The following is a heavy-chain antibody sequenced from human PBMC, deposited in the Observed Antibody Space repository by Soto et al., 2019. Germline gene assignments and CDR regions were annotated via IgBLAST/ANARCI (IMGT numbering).Heavy chain of an antibody. CDR2: IFPDDSDT. CDR1: GYIIKNYW. Sequence: GESLKISCKASGYIIKNYWIGWVRQMPGQGLEWMGIIFPDDSDTRYSPSFQGHVTISVDKSISTAYVQWSSLKASDSAIYYCFRGGVTSRTFDYWGQGTLVTAPQ. V-gene: IGHV5-51*01. D-gene: IGHD3-16*01. J-gene: IGHJ4*02. CDR3: FRGGVTSRTFDY.